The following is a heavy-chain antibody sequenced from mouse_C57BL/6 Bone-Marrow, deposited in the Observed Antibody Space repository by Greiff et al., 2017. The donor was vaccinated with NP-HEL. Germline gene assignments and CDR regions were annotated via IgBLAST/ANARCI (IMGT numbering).Heavy chain of an antibody. D-gene: IGHD2-12*01. Sequence: EVKLVESGGGLVQPGGSMKLSCVASGFTFSNYWMNWVRQSPEKGLEWVAQIRLKSDNYATHYAESVKGRFTISRDDSKSSVYLQMNNLRAEDTGIYYCTGGVLRRGWFAYWGQGTLVTVSA. V-gene: IGHV6-3*01. CDR1: GFTFSNYW. J-gene: IGHJ3*01. CDR2: IRLKSDNYAT. CDR3: TGGVLRRGWFAY.